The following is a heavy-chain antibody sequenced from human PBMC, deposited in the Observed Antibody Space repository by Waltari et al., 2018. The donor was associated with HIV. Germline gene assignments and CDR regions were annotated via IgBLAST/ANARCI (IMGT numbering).Heavy chain of an antibody. CDR1: EFTFSNYW. CDR2: INTDETIR. Sequence: VQLVESGGDLAQPGGSLRLSLVASEFTFSNYWMHRVRQVPGKRLVWVARINTDETIRTYAENVKGRFTISRDNGKNTLYLQMNSLRVEDTAVYYCVSSGLDVWGQGTTVNVSS. V-gene: IGHV3-74*01. J-gene: IGHJ6*02. CDR3: VSSGLDV.